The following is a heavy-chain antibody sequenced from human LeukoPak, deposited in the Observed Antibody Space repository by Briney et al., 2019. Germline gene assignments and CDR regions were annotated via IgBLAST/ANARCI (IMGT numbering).Heavy chain of an antibody. D-gene: IGHD7-27*01. CDR1: GFTFSSYS. CDR2: ITSSSSSM. J-gene: IGHJ4*02. V-gene: IGHV3-21*01. Sequence: GGSLRLSCAASGFTFSSYSMNWVRQAPGKGLEWVSSITSSSSSMYSADSVKGRLTISRDNAKNSLYLQMNSLRAEDTAVYYCARDLAWGGYWGQGTLVTVSS. CDR3: ARDLAWGGY.